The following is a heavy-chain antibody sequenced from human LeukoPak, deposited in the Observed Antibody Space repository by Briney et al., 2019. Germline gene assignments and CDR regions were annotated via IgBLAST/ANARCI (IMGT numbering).Heavy chain of an antibody. Sequence: GRSLRLSCAASGFTFSNSGMHWVRHPPGKGLEWVAVVWCDGSKKKYADSVRGRFTSSEDNFKSTLHLKMDSVIAEDTAIYYCTSRATRSTEPDCWGQGTLVTV. D-gene: IGHD2-21*02. CDR1: GFTFSNSG. CDR2: VWCDGSKK. J-gene: IGHJ4*02. CDR3: TSRATRSTEPDC. V-gene: IGHV3-33*01.